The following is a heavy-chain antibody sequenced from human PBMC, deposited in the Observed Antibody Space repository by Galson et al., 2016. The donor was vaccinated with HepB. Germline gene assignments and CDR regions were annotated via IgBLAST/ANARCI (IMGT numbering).Heavy chain of an antibody. J-gene: IGHJ6*02. Sequence: SLRLSCAASGFPVNDNYMSWVRQAPGKGLQWVSTLTSGGDTHYADSVQGRFTISRDNSRNTVYLQMKSLRVEDSGVYYCARDPGFDYGLDVWGQGTTVTVSS. CDR1: GFPVNDNY. D-gene: IGHD3-10*01. CDR3: ARDPGFDYGLDV. CDR2: LTSGGDT. V-gene: IGHV3-53*01.